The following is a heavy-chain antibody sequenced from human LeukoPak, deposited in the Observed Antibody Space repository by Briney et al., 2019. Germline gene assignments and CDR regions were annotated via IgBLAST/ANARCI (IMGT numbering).Heavy chain of an antibody. CDR2: IYSGGST. CDR3: ARDSRQDYYDSSGYLWFAFDI. V-gene: IGHV3-53*01. D-gene: IGHD3-22*01. J-gene: IGHJ3*02. CDR1: GFTVSNNY. Sequence: GGSLRLSCAAPGFTVSNNYMSWVRQAPGKGLEWVSVIYSGGSTYYADSVKGRFTISRDNSKNTLYLQMNSLRAEDTAVYYCARDSRQDYYDSSGYLWFAFDIWGQGTMVTVSS.